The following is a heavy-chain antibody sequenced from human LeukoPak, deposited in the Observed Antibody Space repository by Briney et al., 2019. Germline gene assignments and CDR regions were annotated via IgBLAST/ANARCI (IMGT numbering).Heavy chain of an antibody. J-gene: IGHJ3*02. Sequence: KPGGSLRLSCAVSGFTFSSYSMNWVRQAPGKGLEWVSSISSSSSYIYYADSVKGRFTISRDNAKNSLYLQMNSLRAEDTAVYYCARDRSSSWYNAFDIWGQGTMVTVSS. D-gene: IGHD6-13*01. V-gene: IGHV3-21*01. CDR1: GFTFSSYS. CDR3: ARDRSSSWYNAFDI. CDR2: ISSSSSYI.